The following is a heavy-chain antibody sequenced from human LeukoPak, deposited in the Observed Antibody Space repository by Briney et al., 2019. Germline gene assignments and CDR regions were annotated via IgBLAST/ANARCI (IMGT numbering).Heavy chain of an antibody. CDR1: GFIFSNYA. V-gene: IGHV3-23*01. Sequence: PGGSLRLSCAASGFIFSNYAMIWVRQAPGKGLEWVSTIGGRGGNIYYAESVKGRFTISRDNSKNTLFLQMNTLRAEDTALYYCAKPGGPGIAARGAFDSWGQGTLVTVSS. CDR3: AKPGGPGIAARGAFDS. D-gene: IGHD6-25*01. J-gene: IGHJ3*01. CDR2: IGGRGGNI.